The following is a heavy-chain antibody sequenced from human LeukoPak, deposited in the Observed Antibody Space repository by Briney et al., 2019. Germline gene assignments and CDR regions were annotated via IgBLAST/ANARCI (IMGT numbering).Heavy chain of an antibody. D-gene: IGHD3-3*01. CDR2: ISAYNGNT. Sequence: GASVKVSCKASGYTFTSYGISWLLQAPGQGLEWMRWISAYNGNTNYAQKLQGRVTMTTDTSTSTAYMELRSLRSDDTAVYYCAAEYYDCWSGYYLFDPWGQGTLVTVSS. CDR3: AAEYYDCWSGYYLFDP. J-gene: IGHJ5*02. V-gene: IGHV1-18*01. CDR1: GYTFTSYG.